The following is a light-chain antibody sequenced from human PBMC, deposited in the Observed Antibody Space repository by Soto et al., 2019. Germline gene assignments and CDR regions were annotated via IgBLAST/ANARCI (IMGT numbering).Light chain of an antibody. Sequence: QSALTQPPSASGSPGQSVTISCTGTSSDVGGYNYVSWYQQHPGKPPTLMIYEVSKRPSGVPDRFSGSKSGNTASLTVSGLQAEDEADYYCSSYAGSNNVFGTGTKLTVL. CDR1: SSDVGGYNY. CDR3: SSYAGSNNV. V-gene: IGLV2-8*01. J-gene: IGLJ1*01. CDR2: EVS.